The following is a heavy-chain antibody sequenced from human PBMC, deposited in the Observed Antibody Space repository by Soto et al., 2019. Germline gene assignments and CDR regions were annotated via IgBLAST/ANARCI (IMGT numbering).Heavy chain of an antibody. CDR1: GFAVSSYS. CDR3: TRGRSMIANDDFEY. V-gene: IGHV3-30-3*01. Sequence: QVQLVESGGGVVKPGTSLRLSCPASGFAVSSYSMHWVRQAPGKGLEWVAAMSFDGNSKYFADSVKGRFKISRDTSKNTWSLEMESLGVEASALYHGTRGRSMIANDDFEYWGQGTQVTVSS. J-gene: IGHJ4*02. CDR2: MSFDGNSK. D-gene: IGHD2-21*01.